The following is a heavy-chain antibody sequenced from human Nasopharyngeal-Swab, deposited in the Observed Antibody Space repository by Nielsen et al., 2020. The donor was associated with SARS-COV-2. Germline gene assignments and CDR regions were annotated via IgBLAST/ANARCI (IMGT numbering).Heavy chain of an antibody. Sequence: SETLSLTCTVSGYSISSGYYWGWIRQPPGKGLEWIGEINHSGSTNYNPSLKSRVTISVDTSNNQFSLKLSSVTAADTAVYYCERGRGSGRNYYYYMDVWGKGTTVTVSS. CDR2: INHSGST. D-gene: IGHD3-10*01. J-gene: IGHJ6*03. CDR3: ERGRGSGRNYYYYMDV. CDR1: GYSISSGYY. V-gene: IGHV4-38-2*02.